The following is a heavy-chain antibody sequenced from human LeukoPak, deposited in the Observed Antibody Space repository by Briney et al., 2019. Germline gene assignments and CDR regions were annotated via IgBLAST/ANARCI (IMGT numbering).Heavy chain of an antibody. CDR1: GFTFSDYY. CDR3: ARIYRSRRAFDY. D-gene: IGHD2/OR15-2a*01. V-gene: IGHV3-11*03. CDR2: FSSSSNYT. J-gene: IGHJ4*02. Sequence: GGSLRLFCAASGFTFSDYYMSWIRQVPGKGLEWLSYFSSSSNYTNYADSVRGRFTISRDNAKKSLNLQMNSLRAEDTAVYYCARIYRSRRAFDYWGQGTLVTVSS.